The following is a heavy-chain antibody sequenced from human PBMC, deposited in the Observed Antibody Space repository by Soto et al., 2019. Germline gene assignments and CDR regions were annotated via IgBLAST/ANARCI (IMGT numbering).Heavy chain of an antibody. J-gene: IGHJ4*01. CDR2: VSAYNGNT. Sequence: ASVKVSCKASGYTFTSYGITWVRQAPGQGLEWMGWVSAYNGNTNYAQKLQGRVTMTTDTSTSTAYRDLRSLRSDDTAVYYRARVFTRWELTFCYWGNGTLFAVCS. V-gene: IGHV1-18*01. D-gene: IGHD1-26*01. CDR1: GYTFTSYG. CDR3: ARVFTRWELTFCY.